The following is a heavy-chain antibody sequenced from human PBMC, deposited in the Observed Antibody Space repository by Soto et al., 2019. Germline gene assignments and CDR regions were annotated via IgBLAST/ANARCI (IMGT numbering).Heavy chain of an antibody. CDR2: IDPSDSYT. D-gene: IGHD2-15*01. CDR3: ARDYCSGGSCYFYYYGMDV. J-gene: IGHJ6*02. Sequence: PXESLKISCKGSGYSFTSYWISWVRQMPGKGLEWMGRIDPSDSYTNYSPSFQGHVTISADKSISTAYLQLSSLKASDTAMYYCARDYCSGGSCYFYYYGMDVWGQGATVTVSS. CDR1: GYSFTSYW. V-gene: IGHV5-10-1*01.